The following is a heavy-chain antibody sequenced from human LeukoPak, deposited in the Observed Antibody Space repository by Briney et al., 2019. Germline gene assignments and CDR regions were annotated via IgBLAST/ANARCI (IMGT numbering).Heavy chain of an antibody. D-gene: IGHD1-26*01. V-gene: IGHV4-59*08. J-gene: IGHJ4*02. CDR1: GGSISSYH. CDR3: ARHVEVGATNDYFDY. Sequence: SETLSLTCTVSGGSISSYHWSWIRQPPGKGLEWIGYIYYSGSTNYNPSLKSRVTISVDTSKNQFSLKLSSVTAADTAVYYCARHVEVGATNDYFDYWGQGTLVTVSS. CDR2: IYYSGST.